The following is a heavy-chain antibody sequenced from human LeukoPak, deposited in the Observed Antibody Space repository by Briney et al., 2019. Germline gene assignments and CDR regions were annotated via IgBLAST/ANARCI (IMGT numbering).Heavy chain of an antibody. CDR3: ARDLGSFRGVIEEAPGV. Sequence: PGGSLRLSCAASGFTFSSYGMHWVRQAPGKGLEWVAVIWYDGSNKYYADSVKGRFTISRDNSKNTLYLQMNSLRAEDTAVYYCARDLGSFRGVIEEAPGVWGQGTLVTVSS. D-gene: IGHD3-10*01. CDR2: IWYDGSNK. V-gene: IGHV3-33*01. J-gene: IGHJ4*02. CDR1: GFTFSSYG.